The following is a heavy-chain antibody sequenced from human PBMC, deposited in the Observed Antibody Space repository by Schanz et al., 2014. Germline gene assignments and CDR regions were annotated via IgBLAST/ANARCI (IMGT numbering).Heavy chain of an antibody. J-gene: IGHJ3*01. D-gene: IGHD2-8*02. V-gene: IGHV3-7*01. Sequence: DVQLVEPGGGLVQPGGSLRLSCAASGFTFTGHWMSWVRQAPGKGLEWVANIKEDGSKKYYVDSVRGRFTISRDNAKNSLYLQLNSLTAEDTAVYHCARDSRYCTGVDCKGDAFDLWGQGTLVTVSS. CDR2: IKEDGSKK. CDR3: ARDSRYCTGVDCKGDAFDL. CDR1: GFTFTGHW.